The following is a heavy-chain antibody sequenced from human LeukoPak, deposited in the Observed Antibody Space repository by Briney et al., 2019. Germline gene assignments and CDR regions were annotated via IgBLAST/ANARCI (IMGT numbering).Heavy chain of an antibody. Sequence: GGSLRLSCAASGFTFSSYAMNWVRQAPGKGLKWVSGISESGAITHYADSVKGRFTISRDNSKNTLYLQMNSLRAEDTAVYYCAKASAMIVVVSKHFDYWGQGTLVTVSS. D-gene: IGHD3-22*01. CDR2: ISESGAIT. J-gene: IGHJ4*02. CDR3: AKASAMIVVVSKHFDY. V-gene: IGHV3-23*01. CDR1: GFTFSSYA.